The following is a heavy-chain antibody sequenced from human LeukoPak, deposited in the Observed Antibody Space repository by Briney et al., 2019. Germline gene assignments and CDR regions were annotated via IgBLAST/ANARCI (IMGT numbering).Heavy chain of an antibody. D-gene: IGHD3-10*01. CDR1: GGSISSSSYY. Sequence: SETLSLTCTVSGGSISSSSYYWGWIRQPPGKGLEWIGSIYYSGSTYYNPSLKSRVTISVDTSKNQFSLKLSSVTAADTAVYYCAITTSLGELLSPAFDIWGQGTMVTVSS. CDR3: AITTSLGELLSPAFDI. CDR2: IYYSGST. J-gene: IGHJ3*02. V-gene: IGHV4-39*01.